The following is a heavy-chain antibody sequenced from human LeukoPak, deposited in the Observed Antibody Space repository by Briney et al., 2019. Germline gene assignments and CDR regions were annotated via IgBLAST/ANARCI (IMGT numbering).Heavy chain of an antibody. CDR3: TTGATAYDY. J-gene: IGHJ4*02. D-gene: IGHD1-26*01. CDR1: ELIFSRYW. CDR2: INGDGSST. Sequence: GGSLRLSCVASELIFSRYWMHWVRQAPGKGLVWVSRINGDGSSTTYADSVKGRFTISRDNAKNTVFLQMNSLRAEDTAVYYCTTGATAYDYWGQGTLVTVSS. V-gene: IGHV3-74*01.